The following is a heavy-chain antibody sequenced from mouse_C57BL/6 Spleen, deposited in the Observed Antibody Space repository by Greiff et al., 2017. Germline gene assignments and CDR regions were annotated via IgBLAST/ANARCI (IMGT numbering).Heavy chain of an antibody. V-gene: IGHV1-54*01. Sequence: VQLQQSGAELVRPGTSVKVSCKASGYAFTNYLIEWVKQRPGQGLEWIGVINPGSGGTNYNEKFKGKATLTADKSSSTAYMQLSSLTSEDSAVYFCARDPITTGVVNYWYFDVWGTGTTVTVSS. J-gene: IGHJ1*03. CDR2: INPGSGGT. D-gene: IGHD1-1*01. CDR3: ARDPITTGVVNYWYFDV. CDR1: GYAFTNYL.